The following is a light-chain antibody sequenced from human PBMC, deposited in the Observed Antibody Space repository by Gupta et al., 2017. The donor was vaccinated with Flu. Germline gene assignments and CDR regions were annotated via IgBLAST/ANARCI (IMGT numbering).Light chain of an antibody. CDR3: LIMYGNAGV. CDR1: AGAVISDYY. J-gene: IGLJ3*02. V-gene: IGLV7-43*01. CDR2: KTD. Sequence: QTVVTQEPSLTVSPGGTVTLTCASSAGAVISDYYPNWFQQKAGQAPRALIYKTDNKHSWTPARFYGSLLGGKDALTLSGAQPEDESSYYCLIMYGNAGVFGGGTKLTVL.